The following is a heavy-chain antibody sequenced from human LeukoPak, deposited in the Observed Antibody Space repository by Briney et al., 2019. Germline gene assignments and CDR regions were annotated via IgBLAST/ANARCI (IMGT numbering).Heavy chain of an antibody. CDR3: ATEGDSSGYFHYYYGMDV. CDR2: ISGSSGRT. J-gene: IGHJ6*02. CDR1: GFTFNNCG. D-gene: IGHD3-22*01. V-gene: IGHV3-23*01. Sequence: PGGSLRLSCAASGFTFNNCGMSWVRQAPGKGLEWVSAISGSSGRTYYADSVKGRFTISRDNSKNTLYLQMNSLRAEDTAVYYCATEGDSSGYFHYYYGMDVWGQGTTVTVSS.